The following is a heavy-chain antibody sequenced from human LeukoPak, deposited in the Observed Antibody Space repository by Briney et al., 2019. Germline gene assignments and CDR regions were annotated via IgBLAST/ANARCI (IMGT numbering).Heavy chain of an antibody. CDR1: GYTFTGYY. D-gene: IGHD2-2*02. CDR2: INPNSGGT. V-gene: IGHV1-2*02. Sequence: ASVKASCKASGYTFTGYYMHWVRQAPGQGLEWMGWINPNSGGTNYAQKFQGRVTMTRDTSISTAYMELSRLRSDDTAVYYCARDPQVYRGSFQHWGQGTLVTVSS. CDR3: ARDPQVYRGSFQH. J-gene: IGHJ1*01.